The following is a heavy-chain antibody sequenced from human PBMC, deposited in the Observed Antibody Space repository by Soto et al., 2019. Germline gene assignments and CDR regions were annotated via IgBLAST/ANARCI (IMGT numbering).Heavy chain of an antibody. CDR3: VRGSDGGSGMDY. Sequence: EVQLVESGGGLVQPGGSLGLSCTASGFTFSAYWMYWVRQAPGKGLVWVPRISGDGSSTNYADSVKGRFTISRDNAKNTLYLQMNSLRAEDTAVYYCVRGSDGGSGMDYWGQGILVIVS. CDR1: GFTFSAYW. CDR2: ISGDGSST. V-gene: IGHV3-74*01. J-gene: IGHJ4*02. D-gene: IGHD1-20*01.